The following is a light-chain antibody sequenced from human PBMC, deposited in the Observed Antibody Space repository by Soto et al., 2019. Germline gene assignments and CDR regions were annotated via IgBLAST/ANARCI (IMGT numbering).Light chain of an antibody. Sequence: DIVMTQSPRSLPVTPGEPASISCKSSQSLLHSNGYTYLDWYLQKPGQSPQLLIYLVFNRASGVXDXXSGSGSGADFTLKISSVEAEDVGVYYCMQSLQTPLTFGGGTKVEIK. CDR2: LVF. CDR3: MQSLQTPLT. CDR1: QSLLHSNGYTY. V-gene: IGKV2-28*01. J-gene: IGKJ4*02.